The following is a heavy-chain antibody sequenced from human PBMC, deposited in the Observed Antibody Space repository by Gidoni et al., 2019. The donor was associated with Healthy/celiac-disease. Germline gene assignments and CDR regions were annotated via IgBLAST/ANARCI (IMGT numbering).Heavy chain of an antibody. CDR1: GFTFSSYG. CDR3: AKDLGTYGSGDAFDI. V-gene: IGHV3-30*02. CDR2: IRYDGSNK. J-gene: IGHJ3*02. D-gene: IGHD2-8*01. Sequence: QVQLVESGGGVVQPGGSLRLSCAASGFTFSSYGMHWVRQAPGKGLEWVAFIRYDGSNKYYADSVKGRFTISRDNSKNMLYLQMNSLRAEDTAVYYCAKDLGTYGSGDAFDIWGQGTMVTVSS.